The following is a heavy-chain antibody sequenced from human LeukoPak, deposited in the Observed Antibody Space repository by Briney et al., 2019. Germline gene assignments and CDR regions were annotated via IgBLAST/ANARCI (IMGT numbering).Heavy chain of an antibody. V-gene: IGHV3-30*02. CDR2: IRYDGSNK. D-gene: IGHD3-10*01. Sequence: PGGSLRLSCAASGFTFSSYGMHWVRQAPGKGLEWVAFIRYDGSNKFYADSVKGRFTISRDNSKTTLSLQLNSLRAEDTAVSYCAKALYGSGTYQIRLFDYWGQGTLVTVSS. CDR1: GFTFSSYG. J-gene: IGHJ4*02. CDR3: AKALYGSGTYQIRLFDY.